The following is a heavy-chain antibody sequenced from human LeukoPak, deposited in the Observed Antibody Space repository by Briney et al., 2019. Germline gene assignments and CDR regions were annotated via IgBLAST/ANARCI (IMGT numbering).Heavy chain of an antibody. CDR3: ARQPGLYSNYAFDI. J-gene: IGHJ3*02. CDR1: GGSISSGDYY. Sequence: TSSETLSLTCTVSGGSISSGDYYWSWIRQPPGKGLEWIGYICYSGSTYYNPSLKSRVTISVDTSKNQFSLKLSSVTAADTAVYYCARQPGLYSNYAFDIWGQGTMVTVSS. CDR2: ICYSGST. D-gene: IGHD4-11*01. V-gene: IGHV4-30-4*08.